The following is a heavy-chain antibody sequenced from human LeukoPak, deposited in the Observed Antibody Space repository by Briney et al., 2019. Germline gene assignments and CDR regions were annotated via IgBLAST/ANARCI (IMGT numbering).Heavy chain of an antibody. J-gene: IGHJ3*02. CDR3: ASGFCENLPGGFDT. V-gene: IGHV6-1*01. Sequence: SQTLSLTYDISGDSVSDNRVAWNWIRQSPSRRLEWLGRTYYRSKWFNDYAPSVRSRITINPDTSKNQFSLHLNSVTPEDTAVYYCASGFCENLPGGFDTWGQGTLVTVSS. CDR1: GDSVSDNRVA. D-gene: IGHD2-2*03. CDR2: TYYRSKWFN.